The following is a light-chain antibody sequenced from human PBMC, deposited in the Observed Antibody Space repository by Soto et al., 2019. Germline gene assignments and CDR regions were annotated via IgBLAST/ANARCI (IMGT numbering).Light chain of an antibody. CDR1: QGISRW. V-gene: IGKV1-5*01. J-gene: IGKJ5*01. CDR2: DVS. CDR3: QQYGSSPLIS. Sequence: DIQMTQSPSTLSASVGDRVTITCLAIQGISRWLAWYPQETGKAPKLLIYDVSSLESGVPSRFSGSGSGTEFTLTISGLEPEDFAVYYCQQYGSSPLISFGQGTRLEIK.